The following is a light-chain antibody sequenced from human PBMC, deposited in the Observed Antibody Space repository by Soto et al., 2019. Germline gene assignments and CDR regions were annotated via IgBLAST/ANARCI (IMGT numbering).Light chain of an antibody. Sequence: EIVLTQSPGTLSLSPGERATLSCRASQSVSSSYLAWFQQKPGQAPRLLIYGPSSRATGIPDRFSGSGSGTDLTLTISGLEPEDFAVYYCQQYGSSPQTFGGGTKVEIK. CDR3: QQYGSSPQT. V-gene: IGKV3-20*01. J-gene: IGKJ4*01. CDR2: GPS. CDR1: QSVSSSY.